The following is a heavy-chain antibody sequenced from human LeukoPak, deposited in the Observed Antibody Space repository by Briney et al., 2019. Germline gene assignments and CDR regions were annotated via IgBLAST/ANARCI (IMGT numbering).Heavy chain of an antibody. Sequence: GGSLRLSCAASGFTFSSYSMNWVRQAPGKGLEWVSSISSSSSYIYYADSVKGRFTISRDNSKNTVYLQMNSLRVEDTAVYYCARHLWDIWGQGTMVTVSS. CDR3: ARHLWDI. CDR2: ISSSSSYI. V-gene: IGHV3-21*04. D-gene: IGHD3-10*01. CDR1: GFTFSSYS. J-gene: IGHJ3*02.